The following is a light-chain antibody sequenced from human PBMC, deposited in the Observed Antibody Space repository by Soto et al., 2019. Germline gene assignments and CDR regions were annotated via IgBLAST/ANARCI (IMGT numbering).Light chain of an antibody. J-gene: IGLJ1*01. V-gene: IGLV2-14*01. CDR3: SSYTSSSTYV. Sequence: QSVLTQPRSVSGSPGQAVTISCTGTSSDVGGYNYVSWYQQHPGKAPKLMIYEVSNRPSGVSIRFSGSKSGNTASLTISGLQAEDEADYYCSSYTSSSTYVFGTGTKVTVL. CDR1: SSDVGGYNY. CDR2: EVS.